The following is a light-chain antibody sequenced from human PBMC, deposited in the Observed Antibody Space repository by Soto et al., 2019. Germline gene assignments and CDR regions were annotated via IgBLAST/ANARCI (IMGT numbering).Light chain of an antibody. CDR2: LNSDGSH. V-gene: IGLV4-69*01. J-gene: IGLJ1*01. Sequence: QLVLTQSPSASASLGASVKLTCTLSSGHSSYAIAWHQQQPEKGPRYLMKLNSDGSHSKGDGIPDRFSGSSSGAERYLTISSLQSEDEADYYCQTWGPGTFYVFGTGTKVTVL. CDR3: QTWGPGTFYV. CDR1: SGHSSYA.